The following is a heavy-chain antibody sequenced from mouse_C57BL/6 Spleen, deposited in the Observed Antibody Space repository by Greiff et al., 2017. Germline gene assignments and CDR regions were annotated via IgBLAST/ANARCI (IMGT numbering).Heavy chain of an antibody. Sequence: QVQLQQPGAELVRPGASVTLSCKASGYTFTDYEMHWVKQTPVHGLEWIGAIDPETGGTAYNQKFKGKAILTVDKSSSTAYMELRSLTSEDSAVYYCTAFSGRLLNWDVDYWGQGTTLTVSS. CDR3: TAFSGRLLNWDVDY. CDR2: IDPETGGT. V-gene: IGHV1-15*01. J-gene: IGHJ2*01. D-gene: IGHD4-1*01. CDR1: GYTFTDYE.